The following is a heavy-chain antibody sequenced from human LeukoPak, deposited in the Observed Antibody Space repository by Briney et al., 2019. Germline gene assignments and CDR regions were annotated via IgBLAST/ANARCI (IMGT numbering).Heavy chain of an antibody. V-gene: IGHV4-59*12. J-gene: IGHJ5*02. CDR2: MYFGGSS. Sequence: SETLSLTCTVSGGSISSYYWSWIRQPPGKGLEWIGYMYFGGSSNYNPSLKSRVTISVDTSKNQLSLKVSSVTAADTAVYYCARSNWFDPWGQGTLVIVSS. CDR1: GGSISSYY. CDR3: ARSNWFDP.